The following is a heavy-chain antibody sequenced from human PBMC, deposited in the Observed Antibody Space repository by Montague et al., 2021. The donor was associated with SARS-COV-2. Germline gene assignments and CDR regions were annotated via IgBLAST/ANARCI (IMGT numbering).Heavy chain of an antibody. CDR2: LYYTGST. CDR3: ARSVQFAYGLDV. V-gene: IGHV4-39*01. Sequence: SETLSLTCTASGGPISSSSYYWGWIRQPPGKGLEWIGSLYYTGSTYYNPSLKSRVTVSVDTSKNQFSLKLSSVTAADTAVYYCARSVQFAYGLDVWGQGTTVTISS. J-gene: IGHJ6*02. CDR1: GGPISSSSYY. D-gene: IGHD3-16*01.